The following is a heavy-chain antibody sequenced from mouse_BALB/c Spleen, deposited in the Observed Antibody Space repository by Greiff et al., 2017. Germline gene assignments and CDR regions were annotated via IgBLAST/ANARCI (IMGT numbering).Heavy chain of an antibody. V-gene: IGHV14-3*02. J-gene: IGHJ3*01. CDR2: IDPANGNT. CDR3: ARSGWD. Sequence: EVKLVESGAELVKPGASVKLSCTASGFNIKDTYMHWVKQRPEQGLEWIGRIDPANGNTKYDPKFQGKATITADTSSNTAYLQLSSLTSEDTAVYYCARSGWDWGQGTLVTVSA. CDR1: GFNIKDTY. D-gene: IGHD2-3*01.